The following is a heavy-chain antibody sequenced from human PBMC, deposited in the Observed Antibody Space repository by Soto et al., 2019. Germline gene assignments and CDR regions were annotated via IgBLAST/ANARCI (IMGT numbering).Heavy chain of an antibody. J-gene: IGHJ4*02. D-gene: IGHD2-2*01. CDR3: AKVVPAAMRTTRIETFDY. Sequence: GGSLRLSCAASGFTFSSYAMSWVRQAPGKGLEWVSAISGSGGSTYYADSVKGRFTISRDNSKNTLYLQMNSLRAEDTAVYYCAKVVPAAMRTTRIETFDYWGQGTLVTVSS. CDR2: ISGSGGST. V-gene: IGHV3-23*01. CDR1: GFTFSSYA.